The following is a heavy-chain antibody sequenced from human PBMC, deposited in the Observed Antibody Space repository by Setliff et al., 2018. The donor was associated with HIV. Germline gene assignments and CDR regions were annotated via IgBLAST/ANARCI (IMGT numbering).Heavy chain of an antibody. CDR1: GGTFNNYV. CDR2: IIPILDTT. CDR3: ASLDGSESPYIYYYYMDV. J-gene: IGHJ6*03. V-gene: IGHV1-69*04. Sequence: SVKVSCKAAGGTFNNYVFSWVRKAPGRGLEWIGTIIPILDTTNYAQKFQDRVTITTDTSTSTAYMELRSLRSDDTAVYYCASLDGSESPYIYYYYMDVWGEGTAVTVSS. D-gene: IGHD3-10*01.